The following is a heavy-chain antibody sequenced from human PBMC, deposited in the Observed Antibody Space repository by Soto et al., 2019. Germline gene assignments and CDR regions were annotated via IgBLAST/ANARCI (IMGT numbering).Heavy chain of an antibody. Sequence: PSETLSLTCAVYGGPFSGYYWSWIRQPPGKGLEWIGEINHSGSTNYNPSLKSRVTISVDTSKNQFSLKLSSVTAADTAVYYCARGFNLPVTPAALGYFDYWGQGTLVTVSS. D-gene: IGHD4-17*01. CDR1: GGPFSGYY. CDR3: ARGFNLPVTPAALGYFDY. V-gene: IGHV4-34*01. CDR2: INHSGST. J-gene: IGHJ4*02.